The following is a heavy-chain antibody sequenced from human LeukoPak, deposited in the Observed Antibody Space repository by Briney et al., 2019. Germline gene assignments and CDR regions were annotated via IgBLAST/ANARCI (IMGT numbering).Heavy chain of an antibody. Sequence: GGSLRLSCAATGFTFKDYGMHWVRQPPGKGLEWVSSISWNGGGTDYADSVKGRFTISRDNAKNSLYLQLISLRPEDTALYYCAKHMRVTYCDTCVRLYVWGQGTTVTVSS. D-gene: IGHD3-22*01. V-gene: IGHV3-9*01. J-gene: IGHJ6*02. CDR2: ISWNGGGT. CDR1: GFTFKDYG. CDR3: AKHMRVTYCDTCVRLYV.